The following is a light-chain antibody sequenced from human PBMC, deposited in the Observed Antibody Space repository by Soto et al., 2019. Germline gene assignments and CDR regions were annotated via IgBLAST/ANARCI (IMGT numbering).Light chain of an antibody. CDR1: QSVLYIPTNKNY. V-gene: IGKV4-1*01. CDR3: QQYYSSPRLG. CDR2: WAS. J-gene: IGKJ4*01. Sequence: DIVMTQSPDSLAVSLGERATITCRSSQSVLYIPTNKNYVAWYQQKPGQPPKLLLYWASTRESGVPDRFSGSGSGTYFTLTISSLQAEDEAFYYCQQYYSSPRLGFGGGTKVEIK.